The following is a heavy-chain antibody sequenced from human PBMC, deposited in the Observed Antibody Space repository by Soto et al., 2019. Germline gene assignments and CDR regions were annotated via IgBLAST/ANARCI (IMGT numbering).Heavy chain of an antibody. V-gene: IGHV4-4*07. CDR3: ARGPRGYVYYHGMDV. Sequence: SETLSLTCTVSGGSISSYYVSWIRQSAGKGLEWIGRIDTSGTTNYNPSLKSRVTMSVDASKNHFSLNLSSVTAADTAVYYCARGPRGYVYYHGMDVWGQGTTVTVS. D-gene: IGHD3-10*01. CDR1: GGSISSYY. J-gene: IGHJ6*02. CDR2: IDTSGTT.